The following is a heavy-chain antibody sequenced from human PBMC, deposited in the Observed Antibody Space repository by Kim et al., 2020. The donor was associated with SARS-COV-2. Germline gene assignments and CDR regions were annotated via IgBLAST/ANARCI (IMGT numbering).Heavy chain of an antibody. D-gene: IGHD3-22*01. CDR3: ARDTYYYDSSASWFDY. Sequence: SETLSLTCTVSGGSISSGDYYWTWIRQHPGKGLEWIGYIYHSGNTYYNPSLKSRVTISVDTSKNQFSLKLKSVTAADTAVYYCARDTYYYDSSASWFDYWGQGTRVTVSS. CDR2: IYHSGNT. J-gene: IGHJ4*02. CDR1: GGSISSGDYY. V-gene: IGHV4-31*03.